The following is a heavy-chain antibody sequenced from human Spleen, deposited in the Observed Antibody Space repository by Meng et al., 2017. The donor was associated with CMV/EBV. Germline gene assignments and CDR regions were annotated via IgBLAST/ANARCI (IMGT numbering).Heavy chain of an antibody. CDR1: GYPFSGYY. J-gene: IGHJ2*01. V-gene: IGHV1-2*06. D-gene: IGHD7-27*01. CDR2: IDPHSGDT. CDR3: ARGNWGSRYFDL. Sequence: QVQLVQSGAEVTKPGASGKVSCTTSGYPFSGYYIHWGRQAPGQGLEWVGRIDPHSGDTKKFQDRVTMTTDTSISTAYMELSSLTSDDTAVYYCARGNWGSRYFDLWGRGTLVTVSS.